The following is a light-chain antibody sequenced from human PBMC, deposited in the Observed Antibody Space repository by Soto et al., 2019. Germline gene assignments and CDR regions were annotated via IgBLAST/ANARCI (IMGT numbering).Light chain of an antibody. J-gene: IGKJ1*01. Sequence: EIVMTQSPATLSVSPGERATLSCRASQSVSSNLAWYQQKPGQAPRLLIYGASTRAAGIPARFSGSGSGTDFTLTISSLQSEDFAVYYCQQYDTWPPWTFGHGTKVDLK. V-gene: IGKV3-15*01. CDR1: QSVSSN. CDR2: GAS. CDR3: QQYDTWPPWT.